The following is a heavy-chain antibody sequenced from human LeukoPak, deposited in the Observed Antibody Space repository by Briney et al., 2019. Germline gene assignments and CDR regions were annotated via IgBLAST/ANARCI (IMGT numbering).Heavy chain of an antibody. CDR2: IIPIFGTA. Sequence: SVKVSCKASGGTFSSYAISWVRQAPGQGLEWMGGIIPIFGTANYAQKFQGRVTITADESTSTAYMELSSLRSEDTAVYYCARAKGPETNYDILTGYRYWGQGTLVTVSS. D-gene: IGHD3-9*01. CDR1: GGTFSSYA. CDR3: ARAKGPETNYDILTGYRY. J-gene: IGHJ4*02. V-gene: IGHV1-69*13.